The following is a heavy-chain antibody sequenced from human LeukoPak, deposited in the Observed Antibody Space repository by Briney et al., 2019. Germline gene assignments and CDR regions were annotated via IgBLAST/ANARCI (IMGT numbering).Heavy chain of an antibody. CDR3: ARDQRYDTGWSGAPALSVGWLDP. Sequence: PSETLSLTCAVYGGSFSGYYWSWIRQPPGKGLEWIGEINHSGSTNYNPSLKSRVTISVDTSKNQFSLKLSSVTAADTAVYYCARDQRYDTGWSGAPALSVGWLDPWGQGTLVTVSS. V-gene: IGHV4-34*01. D-gene: IGHD6-19*01. CDR2: INHSGST. J-gene: IGHJ5*02. CDR1: GGSFSGYY.